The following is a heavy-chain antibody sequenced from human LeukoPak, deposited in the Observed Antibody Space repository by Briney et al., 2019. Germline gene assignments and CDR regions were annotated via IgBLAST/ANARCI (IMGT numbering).Heavy chain of an antibody. CDR3: VTESGWLFDF. J-gene: IGHJ4*02. Sequence: GGSLRLSCAAAGFHFSDRYMSWIRQALGKGMEWVAYISPNADNIHYADSVKGQFTISRDNAKNSLFLQVTSLRAEDTAVYYCVTESGWLFDFWGQGTLVTVSS. CDR1: GFHFSDRY. D-gene: IGHD6-19*01. V-gene: IGHV3-11*04. CDR2: ISPNADNI.